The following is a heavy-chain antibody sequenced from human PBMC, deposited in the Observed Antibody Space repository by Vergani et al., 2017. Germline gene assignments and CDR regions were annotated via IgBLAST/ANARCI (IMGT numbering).Heavy chain of an antibody. CDR2: ISYDGSNK. D-gene: IGHD1-26*01. Sequence: VQMVESGGGVVQPGRSLRLSCAASGFTFSSYGMHWVRQAPGKGLEWVAVISYDGSNKYYADSVKGRFTISRDNSKNTLYLQMNSLRAEDTAVYYCAKERGIATVGATGSFDYWGQGTLVTVSS. CDR1: GFTFSSYG. CDR3: AKERGIATVGATGSFDY. V-gene: IGHV3-30*18. J-gene: IGHJ4*02.